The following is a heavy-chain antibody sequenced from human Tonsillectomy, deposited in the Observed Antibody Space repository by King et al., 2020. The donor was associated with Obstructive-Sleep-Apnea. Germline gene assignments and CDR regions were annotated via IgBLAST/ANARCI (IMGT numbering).Heavy chain of an antibody. CDR1: GFTFSSYA. CDR2: ISYDGSNK. CDR3: ARTEGSYNNYYYGMDV. J-gene: IGHJ6*02. V-gene: IGHV3-30*04. Sequence: VQLVESGGGVVPPGRSLSRSCAASGFTFSSYAMPWVRQAPGKGLEWVAVISYDGSNKYYADSVKGRFTIPRDNSKNTLYLQMNSLRAEDTAVYYCARTEGSYNNYYYGMDVWGQGTTVTVSS. D-gene: IGHD1-26*01.